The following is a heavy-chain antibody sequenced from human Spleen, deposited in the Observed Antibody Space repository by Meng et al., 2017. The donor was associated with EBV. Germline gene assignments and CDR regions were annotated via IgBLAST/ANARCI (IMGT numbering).Heavy chain of an antibody. CDR3: ARRGRGFPAIHYYFDY. Sequence: EVQLVEAGGGLVKPGGSLRLSCCTSGFTFSSYSMNWVRQTPGKGLEWVSSISSSSSYIYYADSMEGRFTISRDNAKNSLYLQINSLRAEDTAVYFCARRGRGFPAIHYYFDYWGQGTLVTVAS. CDR2: ISSSSSYI. J-gene: IGHJ4*02. D-gene: IGHD2-21*01. CDR1: GFTFSSYS. V-gene: IGHV3-21*01.